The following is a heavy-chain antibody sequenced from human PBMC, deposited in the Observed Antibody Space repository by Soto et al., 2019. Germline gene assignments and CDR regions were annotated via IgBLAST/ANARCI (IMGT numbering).Heavy chain of an antibody. V-gene: IGHV4-59*11. D-gene: IGHD2-15*01. CDR2: IYHTVNT. J-gene: IGHJ3*02. Sequence: QVQLQESGPRLVKPSETLSLTCSVSGVSIGSHFWSWIRQGPGKGPELVGYIYHTVNTNYNPALKSRVTISMDTSENQLSLQLSSVTAADTAVYYCARLQYTVVTALDIWGQGTMVTVSS. CDR1: GVSIGSHF. CDR3: ARLQYTVVTALDI.